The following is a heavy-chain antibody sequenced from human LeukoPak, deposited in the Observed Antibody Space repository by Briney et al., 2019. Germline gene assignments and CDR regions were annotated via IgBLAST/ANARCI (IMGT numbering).Heavy chain of an antibody. CDR3: ARNQDYGVYNSVGAFDI. J-gene: IGHJ3*02. CDR2: IYSGGST. V-gene: IGHV3-53*01. CDR1: GFTVSSNY. Sequence: GGSLRLSCAASGFTVSSNYMSWVRQAPGKGLEWVSVIYSGGSTYYADSVKGRFTISRDNSKNTLYLQMNSLRAEDTAVYYCARNQDYGVYNSVGAFDIWGQGTMVTVSS. D-gene: IGHD4-17*01.